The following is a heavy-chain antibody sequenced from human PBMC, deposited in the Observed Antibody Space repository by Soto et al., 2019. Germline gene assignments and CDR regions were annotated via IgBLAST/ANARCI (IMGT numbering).Heavy chain of an antibody. D-gene: IGHD5-12*01. V-gene: IGHV5-51*01. CDR3: ARQSGMDV. Sequence: HGQSLNLSCTTSGYNFAGYWIGWVRQMPGKGLEWLGIIFPGDSDTKYSPSFQGQVIISADKSIRTAYLQWSSLKASDTAIYYCARQSGMDVWGQGTTVKVCS. CDR1: GYNFAGYW. CDR2: IFPGDSDT. J-gene: IGHJ6*02.